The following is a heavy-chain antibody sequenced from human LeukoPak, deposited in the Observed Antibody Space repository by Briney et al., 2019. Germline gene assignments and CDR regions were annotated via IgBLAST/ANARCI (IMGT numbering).Heavy chain of an antibody. CDR1: GGSFSSYY. CDR3: ARHSTSMVLIRYFDL. J-gene: IGHJ2*01. V-gene: IGHV4-34*01. CDR2: INHSGNT. D-gene: IGHD3-10*01. Sequence: SGTLSLTCAGSGGSFSSYYWSWIRQPPGKGLEWVAEINHSGNTNYNPSLKSRVTISVDTYKNKVSLKLSSVTAADTAVYYCARHSTSMVLIRYFDLWGRGTLVTVSS.